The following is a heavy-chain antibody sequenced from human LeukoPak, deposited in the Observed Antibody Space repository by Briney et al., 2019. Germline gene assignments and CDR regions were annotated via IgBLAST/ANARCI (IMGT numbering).Heavy chain of an antibody. Sequence: GGSLRLSCAASGFTFNDCYMNWIRQAPGKGLEWVSYISSSGSTRYYADSLKGRFTISRDNAGNSLYLQMDSLRADDAAVYYCARDRSGMVRGIDALDLWGQGTMVTVSS. D-gene: IGHD3-10*01. CDR3: ARDRSGMVRGIDALDL. CDR1: GFTFNDCY. V-gene: IGHV3-11*01. CDR2: ISSSGSTR. J-gene: IGHJ3*01.